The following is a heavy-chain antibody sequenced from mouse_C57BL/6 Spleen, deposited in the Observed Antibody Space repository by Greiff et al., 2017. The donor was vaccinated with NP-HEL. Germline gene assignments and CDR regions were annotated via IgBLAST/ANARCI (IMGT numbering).Heavy chain of an antibody. D-gene: IGHD1-1*01. J-gene: IGHJ1*03. V-gene: IGHV1-15*01. CDR1: GYTFTDYE. CDR2: IDPETGGT. CDR3: TRCSTTVVADWYFDV. Sequence: QVQLKQSGAELVRPGASVTMSCKASGYTFTDYEMHWVKQTPVHGLEWIGAIDPETGGTAYNQKFKGKAILTADKSASTAYMELRSLTSEDSAVYYCTRCSTTVVADWYFDVWGTGTTVTVSS.